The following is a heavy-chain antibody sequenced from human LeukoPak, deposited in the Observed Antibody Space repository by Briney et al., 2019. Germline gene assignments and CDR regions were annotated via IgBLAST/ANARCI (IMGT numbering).Heavy chain of an antibody. Sequence: SQTLSLTCTVSGGSISRGSYYWSWIRQPAGKGLEWIGRIYTSGSTNYNPSLKSRVTISVDTSKNQFSLKLSSVTAADTAVYYCAREGRLECFPVLDYWRQGTLVTVSS. CDR2: IYTSGST. CDR1: GGSISRGSYY. V-gene: IGHV4-61*02. D-gene: IGHD3-3*01. CDR3: AREGRLECFPVLDY. J-gene: IGHJ4*02.